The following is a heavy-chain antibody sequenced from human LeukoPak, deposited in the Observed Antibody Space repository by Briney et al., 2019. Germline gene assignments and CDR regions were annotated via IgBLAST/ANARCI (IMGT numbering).Heavy chain of an antibody. Sequence: PGGSLRLSCAASGFTFSSYWMSWVRQAPGKGLEWVANIKQDGSEKYYVDSVEGRFTISRDNAKNSLYLQMNSLRAEDTAVYYCARGDCSGGSCYYLGPDAFDIWGQGTMVTVSS. J-gene: IGHJ3*02. CDR3: ARGDCSGGSCYYLGPDAFDI. CDR2: IKQDGSEK. D-gene: IGHD2-15*01. CDR1: GFTFSSYW. V-gene: IGHV3-7*04.